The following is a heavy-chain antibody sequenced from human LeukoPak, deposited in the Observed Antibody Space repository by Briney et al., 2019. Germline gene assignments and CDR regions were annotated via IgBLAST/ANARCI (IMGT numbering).Heavy chain of an antibody. CDR1: GLTFSNYA. J-gene: IGHJ6*03. Sequence: GGSLRLSCAASGLTFSNYALSWVRQAPGKGLEWVSGINWNGGSTGYADSVKGRFTISRDNAKNSLYLQMNSLRAEDTALYYCARVDYYDRAQVYYHYMDVWGKGTTVTISS. CDR2: INWNGGST. V-gene: IGHV3-20*04. D-gene: IGHD3-22*01. CDR3: ARVDYYDRAQVYYHYMDV.